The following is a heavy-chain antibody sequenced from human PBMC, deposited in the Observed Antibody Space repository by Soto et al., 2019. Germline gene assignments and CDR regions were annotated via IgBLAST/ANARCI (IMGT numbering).Heavy chain of an antibody. V-gene: IGHV1-3*01. D-gene: IGHD6-19*01. J-gene: IGHJ4*02. CDR3: ARGRIAVAGPLGVPSDY. CDR2: INAGNGNT. Sequence: SVKVSCKASGYTFTSYAMHWVRQAPGQRLEWMGWINAGNGNTKYSQKFQGRVTITRDTSASTAYMELSSLRSEDTAVYYCARGRIAVAGPLGVPSDYWGQGTLVTVSS. CDR1: GYTFTSYA.